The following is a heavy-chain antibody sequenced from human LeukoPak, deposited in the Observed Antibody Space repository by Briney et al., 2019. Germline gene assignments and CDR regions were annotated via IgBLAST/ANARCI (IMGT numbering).Heavy chain of an antibody. CDR2: INPNSGGT. V-gene: IGHV1-2*02. Sequence: EASVKVSCKASGYTFTGYYMHWVRQAPGQGLEWMGWINPNSGGTNYAQKFQGRVTMTRGTSISTAYMELSRLRSDDTAVYYCARDYDFWSGYSLDYWGQGTLVTVSS. CDR3: ARDYDFWSGYSLDY. J-gene: IGHJ4*02. CDR1: GYTFTGYY. D-gene: IGHD3-3*01.